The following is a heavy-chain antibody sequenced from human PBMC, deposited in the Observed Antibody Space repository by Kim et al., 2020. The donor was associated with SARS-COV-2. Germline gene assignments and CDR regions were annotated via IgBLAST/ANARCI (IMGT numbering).Heavy chain of an antibody. Sequence: SETLSLTCTVSGAPISSSSYYWGWIRQPPGKGLEWTGSIYYSGRTHYNPSLKSRVTISVDTSKNQFSLKLSSVTAADTAVYYCARISSYYYDSSGNYYFDYWGQGTMVTVSS. V-gene: IGHV4-39*01. CDR1: GAPISSSSYY. CDR2: IYYSGRT. D-gene: IGHD3-22*01. J-gene: IGHJ4*02. CDR3: ARISSYYYDSSGNYYFDY.